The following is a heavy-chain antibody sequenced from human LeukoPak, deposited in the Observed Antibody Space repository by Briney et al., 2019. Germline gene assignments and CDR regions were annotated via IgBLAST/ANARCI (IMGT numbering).Heavy chain of an antibody. CDR2: TSGSGGST. CDR3: AKDVLFVLVTGDDAFDI. CDR1: GFTFSNHV. D-gene: IGHD2-21*02. Sequence: PGGSLRLSCAASGFTFSNHVMNWVRQAPGKGLEWVSSTSGSGGSTYYADSVKGRFTVSRDNSKNSLYLQMNSLRAEDTAVYYCAKDVLFVLVTGDDAFDIWGQGTMVTVSS. V-gene: IGHV3-23*01. J-gene: IGHJ3*02.